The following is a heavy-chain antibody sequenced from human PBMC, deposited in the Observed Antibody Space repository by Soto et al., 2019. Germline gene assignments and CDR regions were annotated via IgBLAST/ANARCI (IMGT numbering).Heavy chain of an antibody. CDR2: IKQDGSEK. CDR1: GFTFSSYW. D-gene: IGHD2-15*01. J-gene: IGHJ3*02. Sequence: GGSLRLSCAASGFTFSSYWMSWVRQAPGKGLEWVANIKQDGSEKYYVDSVKGRFTISRDNAKNSLYLQMNSLRAEDTAVYYCARDYYCSGGSCYSGYAFDIWGQGTMVTVSS. V-gene: IGHV3-7*01. CDR3: ARDYYCSGGSCYSGYAFDI.